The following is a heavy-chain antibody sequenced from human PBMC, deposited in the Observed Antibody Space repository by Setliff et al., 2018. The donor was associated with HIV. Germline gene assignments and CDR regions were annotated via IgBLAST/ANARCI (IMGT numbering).Heavy chain of an antibody. Sequence: SETLSLTCAVSGGSISRSNWWSWVRQPPGKGLEWIGEIYHSGSTKYNPSLKSRVTISVDKSKNHFSLKLTSVSAADTAVYYCARVLWGNPRDWGQGTLVTVSS. CDR3: ARVLWGNPRD. V-gene: IGHV4-4*02. J-gene: IGHJ4*02. D-gene: IGHD7-27*01. CDR1: GGSISRSNW. CDR2: IYHSGST.